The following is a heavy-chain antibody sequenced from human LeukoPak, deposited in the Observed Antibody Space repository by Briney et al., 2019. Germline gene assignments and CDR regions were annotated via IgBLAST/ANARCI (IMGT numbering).Heavy chain of an antibody. CDR1: GFTFSSYG. J-gene: IGHJ3*02. V-gene: IGHV3-33*01. CDR2: IWYDGSNK. Sequence: PGRSLRLSCAASGFTFSSYGMHWVRQAPGKGLEWVAVIWYDGSNKYYADSVKGRFAISRDNSKNTLYLQMNSLRAEDTAVYYCARDTNAAFDIWGQGTMVTVSS. CDR3: ARDTNAAFDI.